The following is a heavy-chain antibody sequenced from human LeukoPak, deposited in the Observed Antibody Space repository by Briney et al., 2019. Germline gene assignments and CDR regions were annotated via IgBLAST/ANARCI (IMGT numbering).Heavy chain of an antibody. CDR2: IRSKAYGGTT. J-gene: IGHJ3*02. V-gene: IGHV3-49*04. CDR1: GFTFGDYA. CDR3: TRDQGDTAMVNDAFGI. Sequence: GGSLRLSCTASGFTFGDYAMSWVRQAPGKGLEWVGFIRSKAYGGTTEYAASVKGRFTISRDDSKSIAYLQMNSLKTEDTAVYYCTRDQGDTAMVNDAFGIWGQGTMVTVSS. D-gene: IGHD5-18*01.